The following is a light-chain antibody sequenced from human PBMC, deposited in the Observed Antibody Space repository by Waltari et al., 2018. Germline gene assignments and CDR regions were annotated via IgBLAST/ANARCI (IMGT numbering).Light chain of an antibody. V-gene: IGKV4-1*01. CDR2: WAS. Sequence: DIVMTQSPESLAVSLGERATINCKSSESVLYSHNNKDHLAWYQQKPGQRPKLLIYWASTRESGVPDRFSGSGSETEFTLTINSLQAEDVAVYYCQQYYNTPLTFGGGTKVEIK. J-gene: IGKJ4*01. CDR3: QQYYNTPLT. CDR1: ESVLYSHNNKDH.